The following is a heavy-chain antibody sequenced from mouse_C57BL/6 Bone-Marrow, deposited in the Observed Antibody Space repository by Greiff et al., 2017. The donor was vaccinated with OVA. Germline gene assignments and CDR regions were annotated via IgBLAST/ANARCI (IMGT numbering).Heavy chain of an antibody. Sequence: EVKLVESGGGLVKPGGSLKLSCAASGFTFSDYGMHWVRQAPEKGLEWVAYISSGSSTIYYADTVKGRFTISRDNSKNTLFLQMTSLRAEDTAMYYCAKGAMDYWGQGTSVTVSS. CDR3: AKGAMDY. CDR2: ISSGSSTI. J-gene: IGHJ4*01. V-gene: IGHV5-17*01. CDR1: GFTFSDYG.